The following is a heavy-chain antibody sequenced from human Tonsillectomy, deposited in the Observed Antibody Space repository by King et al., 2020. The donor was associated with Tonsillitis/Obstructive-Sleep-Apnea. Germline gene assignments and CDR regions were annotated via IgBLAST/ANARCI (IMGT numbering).Heavy chain of an antibody. Sequence: VQLVESGGGLVKPGGSLRLSCAASGFTFSSYNMNWVRQAPGKGLEWVSSISSSSSYIYYADSVKGRFTISRDNTKNSLYLQMNSLRAEDTAVYYCARETYDFWSGLYYYYMDVWGKGTTVTVSS. D-gene: IGHD3-3*01. CDR1: GFTFSSYN. V-gene: IGHV3-21*01. CDR2: ISSSSSYI. CDR3: ARETYDFWSGLYYYYMDV. J-gene: IGHJ6*03.